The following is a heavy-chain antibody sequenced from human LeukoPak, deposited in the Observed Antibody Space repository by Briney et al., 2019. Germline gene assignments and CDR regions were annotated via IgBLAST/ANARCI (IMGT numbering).Heavy chain of an antibody. CDR3: ARSPLRFSRSSLFSL. J-gene: IGHJ4*02. V-gene: IGHV4-34*01. CDR2: INHSGST. Sequence: SETLSLTCAVYGGSLSGYYWSWIRQPPGKGLEWIGEINHSGSTNYNPSLKSRVTISVDTSKNQFSLKLSSVTAADTAVYYCARSPLRFSRSSLFSLWGQGTLVTVSS. D-gene: IGHD3-3*01. CDR1: GGSLSGYY.